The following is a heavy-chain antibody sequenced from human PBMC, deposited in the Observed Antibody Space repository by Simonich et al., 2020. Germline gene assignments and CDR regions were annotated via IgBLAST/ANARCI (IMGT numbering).Heavy chain of an antibody. CDR3: ATQVDKTGEIDY. J-gene: IGHJ4*02. CDR1: GYSISSGYY. CDR2: IYYSGST. Sequence: QVQLQESGPGLVKPSETLSLTCAVSGYSISSGYYWGWIRQPPGKGLGWIGSIYYSGSTYNNPSLKSRVTISVDTSKNQFSLKLSSVTAADTAVYYCATQVDKTGEIDYWGQGTLVTVSS. D-gene: IGHD7-27*01. V-gene: IGHV4-38-2*01.